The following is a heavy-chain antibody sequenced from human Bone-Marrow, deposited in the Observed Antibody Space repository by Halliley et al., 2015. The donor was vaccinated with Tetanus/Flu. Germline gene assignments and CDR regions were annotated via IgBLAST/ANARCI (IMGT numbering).Heavy chain of an antibody. CDR2: IHDSGST. V-gene: IGHV4-59*01. CDR1: GGSISRYY. D-gene: IGHD1-1*01. Sequence: TLSLTCTVSGGSISRYYWSWIRQPPGKGLEWIGYIHDSGSTKYNPSLEGRVTISVDTSKNQFSLNLSSVNAAETAVYFCARGQPLSSYNSRGVWGHGTTVTVST. CDR3: ARGQPLSSYNSRGV. J-gene: IGHJ6*01.